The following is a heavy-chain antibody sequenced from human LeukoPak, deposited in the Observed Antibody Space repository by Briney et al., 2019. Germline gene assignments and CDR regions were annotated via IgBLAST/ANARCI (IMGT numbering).Heavy chain of an antibody. CDR2: IIPIFGTA. CDR1: GGTFSSYA. D-gene: IGHD5-12*01. CDR3: ASCGDIVATACDY. Sequence: SVKVSCKASGGTFSSYAISWVRQAPGQGLEWMGGIIPIFGTANYAQKFQGRVTTTADKSTSTAYMELSSLRSEDTAVYYCASCGDIVATACDYWGQGTLVTVSS. J-gene: IGHJ4*02. V-gene: IGHV1-69*06.